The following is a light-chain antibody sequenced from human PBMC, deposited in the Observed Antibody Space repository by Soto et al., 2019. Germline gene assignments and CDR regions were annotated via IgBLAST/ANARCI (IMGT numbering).Light chain of an antibody. Sequence: DIQMTHSPSTLSASVLSMVAITCRASQSISTYLTWYQQKPGKAPKILIYEASSLERGVPSRFSASGSETEFSLTISSLQPDDSATYYCQQYEVYPWTFGQGTKVDIK. J-gene: IGKJ1*01. CDR1: QSISTY. CDR2: EAS. V-gene: IGKV1-5*01. CDR3: QQYEVYPWT.